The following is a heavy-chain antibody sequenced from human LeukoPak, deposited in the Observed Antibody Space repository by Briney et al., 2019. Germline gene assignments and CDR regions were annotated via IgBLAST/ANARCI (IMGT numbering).Heavy chain of an antibody. CDR3: ARAPYYGDYGATGWFNP. CDR1: GYSISSGYY. D-gene: IGHD4-17*01. Sequence: SETLSLTCAVSGYSISSGYYWGWNRQPPGKGLESIGSIYHSGSTYYNPSLKSRVTISVDTSKNQFSLKLSSVTAADTAVYYCARAPYYGDYGATGWFNPRGQGTLVTVSS. J-gene: IGHJ5*02. CDR2: IYHSGST. V-gene: IGHV4-38-2*01.